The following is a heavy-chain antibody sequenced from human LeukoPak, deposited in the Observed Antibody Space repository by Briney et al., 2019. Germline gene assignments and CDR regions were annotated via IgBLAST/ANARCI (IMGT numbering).Heavy chain of an antibody. Sequence: GGSLRLSCAASGFTFNDYAMSWVRQAPGKGLERISSISSSGGSTFDADSVKGRFTISRDNSKNTLYLQMNSLRAEDTAVYYCAKWGIAARLGPYYFDYWGQGTLVTVSS. J-gene: IGHJ4*02. CDR2: ISSSGGST. D-gene: IGHD6-6*01. CDR1: GFTFNDYA. CDR3: AKWGIAARLGPYYFDY. V-gene: IGHV3-23*01.